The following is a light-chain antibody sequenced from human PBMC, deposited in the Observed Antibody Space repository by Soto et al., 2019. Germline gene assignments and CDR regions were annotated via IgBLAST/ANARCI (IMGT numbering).Light chain of an antibody. V-gene: IGLV1-44*01. J-gene: IGLJ2*01. CDR3: AAWDDSLNVV. CDR2: SNN. CDR1: SSNIGSNT. Sequence: QSVLTQPPSASGTPGQRVTISCSGSSSNIGSNTVNWYQQLPGTAPKLLIYSNNQRPSGVPDRFSGSKSGTSASLAISGLKSEDEADYYCAAWDDSLNVVFGGGTKRTVL.